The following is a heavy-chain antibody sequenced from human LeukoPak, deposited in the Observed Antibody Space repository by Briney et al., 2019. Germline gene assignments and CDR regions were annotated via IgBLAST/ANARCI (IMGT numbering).Heavy chain of an antibody. D-gene: IGHD1-26*01. V-gene: IGHV4-4*07. CDR1: AGSISSYY. CDR3: AGENSGSYREFDY. Sequence: SETLSLTCTVSAGSISSYYWTWILQPAGKELEWFGRIYPPGSTNYNPSLKRRVTMSVGTSNNQCSLKLSSVTAADTAVYYCAGENSGSYREFDYWGQGTLVSVSS. J-gene: IGHJ4*02. CDR2: IYPPGST.